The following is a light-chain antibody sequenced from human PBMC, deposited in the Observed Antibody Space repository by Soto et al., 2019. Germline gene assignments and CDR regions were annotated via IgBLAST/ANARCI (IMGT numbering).Light chain of an antibody. V-gene: IGLV2-14*01. J-gene: IGLJ3*02. CDR2: EVS. CDR3: SSYTTTYTVV. Sequence: QSALTQPASVSGSPGQSITISCTGTSSDVNYKNVSWYQQHPGKVPKLMISEVSKRPSGVSNRFSGSKSGNTASLTISGLQAEDEADYYCSSYTTTYTVVFGGGTKLTVL. CDR1: SSDVNYKN.